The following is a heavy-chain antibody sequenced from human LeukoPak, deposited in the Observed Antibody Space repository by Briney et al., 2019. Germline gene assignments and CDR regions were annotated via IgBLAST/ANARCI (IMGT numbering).Heavy chain of an antibody. CDR2: IYASGST. V-gene: IGHV4-4*07. Sequence: SETLSLTCTVSGGSISSYYWSWIRQPAGKGLEWIGRIYASGSTNYNPSLKSRVTMSVDTSENQFSLKLTSVTAADTAMYYCARDSPAYSSGWYHFDHWGQGTLVTVS. CDR1: GGSISSYY. CDR3: ARDSPAYSSGWYHFDH. J-gene: IGHJ4*02. D-gene: IGHD6-19*01.